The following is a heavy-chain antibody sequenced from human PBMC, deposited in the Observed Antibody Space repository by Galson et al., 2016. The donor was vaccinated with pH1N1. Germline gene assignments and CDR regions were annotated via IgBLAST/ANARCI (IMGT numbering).Heavy chain of an antibody. V-gene: IGHV3-7*01. CDR1: GFNFSNYW. D-gene: IGHD3-9*01. Sequence: SLRLSCAASGFNFSNYWMQWVRQAPGKGLQWVANINQDGDKKYYVGSVEGRFTISRDNAKNSLYLRMNNLRDEDTAMYFCARRYFDYWSQGALVTVSS. CDR3: ARRYFDY. J-gene: IGHJ4*02. CDR2: INQDGDKK.